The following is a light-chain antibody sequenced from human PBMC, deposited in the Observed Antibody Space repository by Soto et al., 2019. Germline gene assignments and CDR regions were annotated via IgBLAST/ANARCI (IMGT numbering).Light chain of an antibody. CDR3: QQRSNWPPIT. CDR2: DAS. J-gene: IGKJ5*01. V-gene: IGKV3-11*01. Sequence: IVLTQSPGALSLSPRDRATLSCRASQSVSSYLARYQQKPGQAPRLLIYDASNRATGIPARFSGSGSGTDFTLTISSLEPEDFAVYYCQQRSNWPPITFGQGTRLEI. CDR1: QSVSSY.